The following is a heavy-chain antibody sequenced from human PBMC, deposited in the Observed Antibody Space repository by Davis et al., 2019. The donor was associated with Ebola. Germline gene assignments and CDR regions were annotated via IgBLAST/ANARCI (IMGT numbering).Heavy chain of an antibody. J-gene: IGHJ6*04. Sequence: GESLKISCAASGFTFSTYSMSWVREAQGKGLEWGSSSSRDSDCLYYADSAKGRFTISRDNAKNTVFVQMNSLRVEDTAVYYCARVPRINMVNYHFYGMDVWGEGTTVTVSS. V-gene: IGHV3-21*01. CDR1: GFTFSTYS. CDR3: ARVPRINMVNYHFYGMDV. D-gene: IGHD5-18*01. CDR2: SSRDSDCL.